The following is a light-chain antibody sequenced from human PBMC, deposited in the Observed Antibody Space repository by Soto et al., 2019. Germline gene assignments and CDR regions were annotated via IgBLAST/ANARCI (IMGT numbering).Light chain of an antibody. CDR3: QQYSSYPT. J-gene: IGKJ1*01. CDR2: HAS. CDR1: QGISSY. V-gene: IGKV1D-8*03. Sequence: VIWMTQSPSLLSASTGDRVAISFRMSQGISSYLAWYQQKPGKAPKLLIFHASSLESGVPSRFSGSGSGTEFTLTISSLQSDDFATYYCQQYSSYPTFGQRTKVDI.